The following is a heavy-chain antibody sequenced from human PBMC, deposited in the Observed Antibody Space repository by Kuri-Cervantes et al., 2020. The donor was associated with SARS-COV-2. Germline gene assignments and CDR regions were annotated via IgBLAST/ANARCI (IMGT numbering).Heavy chain of an antibody. CDR1: GGSISSSSYY. V-gene: IGHV4-39*01. J-gene: IGHJ4*02. CDR2: IYYSGST. Sequence: SETLSLTCTVPGGSISSSSYYWGWIRQPPGKGLEWIGSIYYSGSTYYNPSLKSRVTISVDTSKNQFSLKLSSVTAADTAVYYCARVRLCFDYWGRGTLVTVSS. CDR3: ARVRLCFDY. D-gene: IGHD3-16*01.